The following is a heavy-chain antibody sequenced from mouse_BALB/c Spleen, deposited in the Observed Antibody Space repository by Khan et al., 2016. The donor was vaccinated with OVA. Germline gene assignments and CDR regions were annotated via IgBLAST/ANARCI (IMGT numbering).Heavy chain of an antibody. J-gene: IGHJ3*01. D-gene: IGHD2-12*01. CDR3: ARRADDGAWFAY. CDR2: IWSGGTT. Sequence: QVQLKQSGPGLVQPSQSLSITCTVSGFSLTSYGVHWVRQSPGKGLEWLGVIWSGGTTDYNAAFISRLSISKDNSKSQVFFELNSLQANASATYYCARRADDGAWFAYWGQGTLVTVSA. V-gene: IGHV2-2*02. CDR1: GFSLTSYG.